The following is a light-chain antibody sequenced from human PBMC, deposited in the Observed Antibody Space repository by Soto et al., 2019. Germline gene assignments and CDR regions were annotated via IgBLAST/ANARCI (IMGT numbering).Light chain of an antibody. CDR1: QGIYSR. Sequence: DMQMTQSPSSVSASVGDTVTITCRASQGIYSRLAWYQQKPGKAPELLIYATSTLQNGVPSRFSGSGFGTDFTLSISSLQPEDSASYFCHQTDDFPLTFGGGTKVDIK. CDR3: HQTDDFPLT. J-gene: IGKJ4*01. CDR2: ATS. V-gene: IGKV1D-12*01.